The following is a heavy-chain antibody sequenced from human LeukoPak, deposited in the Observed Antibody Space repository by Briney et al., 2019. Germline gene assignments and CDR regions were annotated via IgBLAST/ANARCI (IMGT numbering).Heavy chain of an antibody. V-gene: IGHV3-11*01. Sequence: GGSLRLSCAASGFTFSDYYMSWIRQAPGKGLEWVSYISSSGSTIYYADSVKGRFTISRDNAKNSLYLQMNSLRAEDTAVYYCAREQYYDILTGGYPGLDYWGQGTLVTVSS. CDR2: ISSSGSTI. CDR3: AREQYYDILTGGYPGLDY. CDR1: GFTFSDYY. J-gene: IGHJ4*02. D-gene: IGHD3-9*01.